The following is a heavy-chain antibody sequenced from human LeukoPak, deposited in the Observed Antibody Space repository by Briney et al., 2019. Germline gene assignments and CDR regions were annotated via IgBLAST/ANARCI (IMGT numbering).Heavy chain of an antibody. CDR3: ARDYGDYGTYFDY. CDR1: GFTFSSYW. Sequence: GGSLRLSCAASGFTFSSYWMSWVRQAPGKGLEWVANIKQDGSEKYYVDSVKGRFTISRDNAKNPLYLQMNSLRAEDTAVYYCARDYGDYGTYFDYWGQGTLVTVSS. J-gene: IGHJ4*02. CDR2: IKQDGSEK. V-gene: IGHV3-7*01. D-gene: IGHD4-17*01.